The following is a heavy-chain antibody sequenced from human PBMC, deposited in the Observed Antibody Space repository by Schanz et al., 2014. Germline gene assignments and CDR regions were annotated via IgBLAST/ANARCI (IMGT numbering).Heavy chain of an antibody. CDR3: ARDRGHGDLPGDI. D-gene: IGHD4-17*01. CDR2: ISYSGST. CDR1: GGSVSSGGDY. Sequence: QVQLQESGPGLVKPSQTLSLTCTVSGGSVSSGGDYWSWIRQHPGKGLEWIGFISYSGSTYYNPSLKSRVTISVDTSKNQFSLNLSSATAADTAVYYCARDRGHGDLPGDIWGRGTMVTVSS. V-gene: IGHV4-31*03. J-gene: IGHJ3*02.